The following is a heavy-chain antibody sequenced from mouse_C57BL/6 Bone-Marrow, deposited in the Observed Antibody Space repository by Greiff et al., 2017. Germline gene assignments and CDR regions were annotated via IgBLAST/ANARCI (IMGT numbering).Heavy chain of an antibody. CDR1: GFNIKDDY. CDR3: TRMAY. CDR2: IDPENGDT. V-gene: IGHV14-4*01. Sequence: EVQLQQSGAELVRPGASVKLSCTASGFNIKDDYMHWVKQRPEQGLEWIGWIDPENGDTEYASKFQGKSTITVATSSNTSYLQLSSLTSEDTAVYYSTRMAYWGQGTLVTVSA. J-gene: IGHJ3*01.